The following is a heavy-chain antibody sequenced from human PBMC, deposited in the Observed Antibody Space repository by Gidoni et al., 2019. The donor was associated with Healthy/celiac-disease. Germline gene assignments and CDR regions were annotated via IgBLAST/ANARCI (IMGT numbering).Heavy chain of an antibody. Sequence: EWIGYIYYSGSTNYNPSLKSRVTISVDTSKNQFSLKLSSVTAADTAVYYCARVEGIAAAQLFDYWGQGTLVTVSS. V-gene: IGHV4-59*01. CDR3: ARVEGIAAAQLFDY. D-gene: IGHD6-13*01. J-gene: IGHJ4*02. CDR2: IYYSGST.